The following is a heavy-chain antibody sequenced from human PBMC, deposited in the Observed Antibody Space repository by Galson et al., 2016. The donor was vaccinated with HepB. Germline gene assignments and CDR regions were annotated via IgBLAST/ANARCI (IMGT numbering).Heavy chain of an antibody. V-gene: IGHV3-64D*06. CDR2: ISSNGGST. D-gene: IGHD3-9*01. J-gene: IGHJ3*02. CDR1: GFTFSSYA. CDR3: VKDGGDFDWFPPDAFDI. Sequence: SLRLSCAASGFTFSSYAMHWVRQAPGKGLEYVSAISSNGGSTYYADSAKGRFTISRDNSKNTLYLQMSSLRAEDTAVYYCVKDGGDFDWFPPDAFDIWGQGTMVTVSS.